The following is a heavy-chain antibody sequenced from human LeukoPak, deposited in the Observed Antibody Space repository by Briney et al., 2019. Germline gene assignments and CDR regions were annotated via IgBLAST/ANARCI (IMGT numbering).Heavy chain of an antibody. J-gene: IGHJ3*02. CDR1: GYSFTSYW. V-gene: IGHV5-51*01. CDR2: IYPGDSDT. Sequence: GESLKISCKGSGYSFTSYWIGWVRQMPGKGLEWMGIIYPGDSDTRYSPSFQGQVTISADKSISTAYLQWSSLKASDTAMYYCARSGDVIAEYDAFDIWGQGTMVTVSS. CDR3: ARSGDVIAEYDAFDI. D-gene: IGHD1-26*01.